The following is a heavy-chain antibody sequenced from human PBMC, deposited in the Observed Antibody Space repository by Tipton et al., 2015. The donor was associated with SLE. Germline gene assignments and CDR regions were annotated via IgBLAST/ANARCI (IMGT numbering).Heavy chain of an antibody. CDR1: GFTFTNYW. V-gene: IGHV3-7*01. CDR3: ARETTSGAFDI. CDR2: IKEDGSDK. J-gene: IGHJ3*02. D-gene: IGHD4-11*01. Sequence: SLRLSCAASGFTFTNYWMGWVRQAPGKGLEWVANIKEDGSDKNYVDSVKGRLTVSRDNAKNALYLQMSSLTAEDTAMYFCARETTSGAFDIWGQGTLVTVSS.